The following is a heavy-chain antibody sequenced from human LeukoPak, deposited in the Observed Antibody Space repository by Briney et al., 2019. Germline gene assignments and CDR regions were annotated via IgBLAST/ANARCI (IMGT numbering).Heavy chain of an antibody. CDR2: LYSGGTT. J-gene: IGHJ4*02. CDR1: GFTVSSTY. Sequence: GGSLRLSCAASGFTVSSTYMSWVRQAPGKGLEWVSVLYSGGTTYYADSVKGRFTISRDNSKNTLYLQMNSLRAEDTAVYYCAGIAARRTFDYWGQGTLVTVSS. CDR3: AGIAARRTFDY. V-gene: IGHV3-66*01. D-gene: IGHD6-6*01.